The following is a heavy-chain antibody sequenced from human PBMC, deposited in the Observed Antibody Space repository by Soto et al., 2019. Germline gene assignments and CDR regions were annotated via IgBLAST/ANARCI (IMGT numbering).Heavy chain of an antibody. CDR3: ATKGRWYVGYYYYGMDV. V-gene: IGHV1-24*01. D-gene: IGHD6-13*01. J-gene: IGHJ6*02. Sequence: TSVKVSCKVSGYTLTELSMHWVRQAPGKGLEWMGGFDPEDGETIYAQKFQGRVTMTEDTSTDTAYMELSSLRSEDTAVYYCATKGRWYVGYYYYGMDVWGQGTTVTVSS. CDR2: FDPEDGET. CDR1: GYTLTELS.